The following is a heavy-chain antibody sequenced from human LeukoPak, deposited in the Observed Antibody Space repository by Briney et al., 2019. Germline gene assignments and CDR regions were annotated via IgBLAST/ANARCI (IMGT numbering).Heavy chain of an antibody. Sequence: ASVKVSCKASGYTFTSYYMHWVRQAPGQGLEWMGLINPSGGSTSYAQRFQGRVTMTRDTSTSTVYMELSSLRSEDTAVYYCARGKCSSSSCYMESGFDYWGQGTLVTVSS. D-gene: IGHD2-2*02. CDR3: ARGKCSSSSCYMESGFDY. V-gene: IGHV1-46*01. CDR2: INPSGGST. CDR1: GYTFTSYY. J-gene: IGHJ4*02.